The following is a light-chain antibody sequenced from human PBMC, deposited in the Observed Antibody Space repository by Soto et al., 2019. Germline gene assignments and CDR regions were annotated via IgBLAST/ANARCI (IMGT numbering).Light chain of an antibody. CDR1: SSDVGGQNY. CDR2: AVT. Sequence: QSELTQPPSASGSPGQSVAISCTGTSSDVGGQNYVSWYQQHPGKAPKLIIYAVTERPSGVPDRFSGSKSGNTASLTVSGLQTEDEADYYCSSHAGNNNYVFGTGTKVTVL. V-gene: IGLV2-8*01. J-gene: IGLJ1*01. CDR3: SSHAGNNNYV.